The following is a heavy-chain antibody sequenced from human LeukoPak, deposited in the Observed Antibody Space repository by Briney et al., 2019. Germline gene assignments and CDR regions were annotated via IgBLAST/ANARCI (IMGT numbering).Heavy chain of an antibody. CDR1: GFTFDDYA. Sequence: GGSLRLSCAASGFTFDDYAMHWVPQAPGKGLEWVSGISWNSGSIGYADSVKGRFTISRDNAKNSLYPQMNSLRAEDTALYYCAKDMAPLGAVAGDYGMDVWGQGTTVTVSS. D-gene: IGHD6-19*01. CDR2: ISWNSGSI. V-gene: IGHV3-9*01. CDR3: AKDMAPLGAVAGDYGMDV. J-gene: IGHJ6*02.